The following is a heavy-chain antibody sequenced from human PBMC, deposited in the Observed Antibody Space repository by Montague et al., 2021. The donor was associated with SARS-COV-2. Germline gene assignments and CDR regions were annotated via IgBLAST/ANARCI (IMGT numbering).Heavy chain of an antibody. V-gene: IGHV4-4*07. CDR1: GGSISNYY. CDR2: LYTSGST. D-gene: IGHD6-19*01. CDR3: ARESGYSSGWRYYYGMDV. Sequence: SETLSLTCTVSGGSISNYYWTWIRQPAGKGLEWIGRLYTSGSTTYNPSLKSRVTMSVDTSKNQFSLNVTSVTAADTAIYYCARESGYSSGWRYYYGMDVWGQGTTVTGS. J-gene: IGHJ6*02.